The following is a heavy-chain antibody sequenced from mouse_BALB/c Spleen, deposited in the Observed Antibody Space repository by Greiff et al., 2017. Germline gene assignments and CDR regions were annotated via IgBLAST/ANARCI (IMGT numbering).Heavy chain of an antibody. CDR1: GFTFSSYT. CDR3: ARQPFAY. V-gene: IGHV5-12-2*01. CDR2: ISNGGGST. Sequence: EVMLVESGGGLVKPGGSLKLSCAASGFTFSSYTMSWVRQTPEKRLEWVAYISNGGGSTYYPDTVKGRFTISRDNAKNTLYLQMSSLKSEDTAMYYCARQPFAYWGQGTLVTVSA. J-gene: IGHJ3*01.